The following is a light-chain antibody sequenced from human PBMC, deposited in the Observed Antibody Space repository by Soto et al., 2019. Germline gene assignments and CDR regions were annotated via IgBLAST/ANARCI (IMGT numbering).Light chain of an antibody. CDR2: DTS. CDR1: QSVSSSY. V-gene: IGKV3-20*01. J-gene: IGKJ3*01. CDR3: QQYGSSPFT. Sequence: EIVLTQSPGTLSLSPGERATLSCRASQSVSSSYLAWYQQKPGQAPRLLIYDTSSRATGIPDRFSGSGSGTDFTLTISSLEPEDFAVYYCQQYGSSPFTFGPGTKVEIK.